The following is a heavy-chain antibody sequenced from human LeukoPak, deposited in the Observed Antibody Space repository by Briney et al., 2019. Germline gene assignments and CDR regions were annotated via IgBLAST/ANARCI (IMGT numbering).Heavy chain of an antibody. CDR3: ARDLYRIVVVPHYFDY. D-gene: IGHD3-22*01. J-gene: IGHJ4*02. CDR2: IKEDGSEK. V-gene: IGHV3-7*01. Sequence: GSLRLSCAASGFTLSTYWMSWVRQAPGKGLEWVANIKEDGSEKYYVDSVKGRFTISRDNAKNSLYLQMNSLRAEDTAVYYCARDLYRIVVVPHYFDYWGQGTLVTVSS. CDR1: GFTLSTYW.